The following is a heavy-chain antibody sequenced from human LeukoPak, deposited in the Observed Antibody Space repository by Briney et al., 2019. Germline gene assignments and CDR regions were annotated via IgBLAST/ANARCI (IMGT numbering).Heavy chain of an antibody. CDR2: VHYSGST. CDR1: GGTISSYY. Sequence: SETLSLTCTVSGGTISSYYWHWIRQPPGKGLEWIGYVHYSGSTKYNPSLKSRVTISVDTSKNQFSLKLSSVIAADTAVYYCAGWYSSGWAFDYWGQGTLVTVSS. V-gene: IGHV4-59*08. CDR3: AGWYSSGWAFDY. J-gene: IGHJ4*02. D-gene: IGHD6-19*01.